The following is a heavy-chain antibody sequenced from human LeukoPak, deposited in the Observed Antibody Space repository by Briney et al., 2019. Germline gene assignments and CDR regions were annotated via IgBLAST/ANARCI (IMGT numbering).Heavy chain of an antibody. CDR3: ARAPSDYGDHDVDGGFDY. CDR2: INPNSGGT. V-gene: IGHV1-2*04. Sequence: ASVKVSCKASGYTFTGYYMHWVRQAPGQGLEWMGWINPNSGGTNYAQKFQGWVTMTRDTSISTAYMELSRLRSDDTAVYYCARAPSDYGDHDVDGGFDYWGQGTLVTVSS. J-gene: IGHJ4*02. D-gene: IGHD4-17*01. CDR1: GYTFTGYY.